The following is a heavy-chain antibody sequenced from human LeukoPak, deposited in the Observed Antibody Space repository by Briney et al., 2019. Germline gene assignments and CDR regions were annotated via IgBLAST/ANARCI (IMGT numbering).Heavy chain of an antibody. Sequence: PGGSLRLSCAASGFTFSNYWMGWVRQAQGKGLEWVANIKQDGSETDYVDSVKGRFTISRDNAKKSLYLQMNSLRAEDTAVFYCARENYFDYWGQGTLVTVSS. J-gene: IGHJ4*02. CDR2: IKQDGSET. CDR3: ARENYFDY. V-gene: IGHV3-7*01. CDR1: GFTFSNYW.